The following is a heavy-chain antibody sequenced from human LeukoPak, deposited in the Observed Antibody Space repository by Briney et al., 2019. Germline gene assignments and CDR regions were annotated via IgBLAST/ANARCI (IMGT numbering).Heavy chain of an antibody. CDR1: GGTFSSYA. V-gene: IGHV1-69*05. CDR3: ARMVVDIVVVVAARRQSVPFDI. D-gene: IGHD2-15*01. J-gene: IGHJ3*02. Sequence: SVTVSCKASGGTFSSYAISWVRQAPGQGLEWMGRIIPIFGTANYAQKFQGRVTITTDESTSTAYMELSSLRSEDTAVYYCARMVVDIVVVVAARRQSVPFDIWGQGTMVTVSS. CDR2: IIPIFGTA.